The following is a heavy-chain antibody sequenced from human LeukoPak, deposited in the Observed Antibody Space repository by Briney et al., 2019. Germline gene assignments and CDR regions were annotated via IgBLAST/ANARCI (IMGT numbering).Heavy chain of an antibody. J-gene: IGHJ5*02. CDR1: GFTFSSYG. CDR3: AKPLTGYNWNDESSPWFDP. Sequence: PGGSLRLSCAASGFTFSSYGMHWVRQAPGKGLEWVAVIWYDGSNKYYADSVKGRFTISRDNSKNTLYLQMNSLRAEDTAVYYCAKPLTGYNWNDESSPWFDPWGQGTLVTVSS. V-gene: IGHV3-30*02. CDR2: IWYDGSNK. D-gene: IGHD1-20*01.